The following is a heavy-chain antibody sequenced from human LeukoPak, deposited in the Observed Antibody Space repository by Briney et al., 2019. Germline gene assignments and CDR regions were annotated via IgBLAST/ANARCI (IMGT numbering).Heavy chain of an antibody. Sequence: SETLSLTCTVSGGSISSSSYYWSWIRQPPGKGLEWIGEINHSGSTNYNPSLKSRVTISVDTSKNQFSLKLSSVTAADTAVYYCASGYDSSGYWGLFDYWGQGTLVTVSS. J-gene: IGHJ4*02. CDR1: GGSISSSSYY. V-gene: IGHV4-39*07. CDR3: ASGYDSSGYWGLFDY. D-gene: IGHD3-22*01. CDR2: INHSGST.